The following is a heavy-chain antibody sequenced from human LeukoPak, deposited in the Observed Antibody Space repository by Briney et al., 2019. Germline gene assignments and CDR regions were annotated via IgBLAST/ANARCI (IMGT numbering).Heavy chain of an antibody. CDR2: MNPNSGNT. J-gene: IGHJ3*02. CDR3: ATLSSSDAFDI. D-gene: IGHD6-6*01. Sequence: LEWMGWMNPNSGNTGYAQKLQGRVTMTTDTSTSTAYMELRSLRSDDTAVYYCATLSSSDAFDIWGQGTMVTVSS. V-gene: IGHV1-18*01.